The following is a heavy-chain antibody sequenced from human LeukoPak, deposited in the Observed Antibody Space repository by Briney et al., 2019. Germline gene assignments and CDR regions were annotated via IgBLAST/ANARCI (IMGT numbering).Heavy chain of an antibody. CDR3: ALRAYYDFWSGYQSHY. CDR2: IIPIFGTA. V-gene: IGHV1-69*13. CDR1: GGTFSSYA. Sequence: ASVKVSCKASGGTFSSYAISWVRQAPGQGLEWMGGIIPIFGTANYAQKFQGRVTITADESTSTAYVELSSLRSEDTAVYYCALRAYYDFWSGYQSHYWGQGTLVTVSS. J-gene: IGHJ4*02. D-gene: IGHD3-3*01.